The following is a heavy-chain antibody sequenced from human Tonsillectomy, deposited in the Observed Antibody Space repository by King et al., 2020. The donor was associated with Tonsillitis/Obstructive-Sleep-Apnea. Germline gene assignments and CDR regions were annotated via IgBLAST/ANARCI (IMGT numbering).Heavy chain of an antibody. Sequence: QLVQSGSELKKPGASVKVSCKASGYTFTSYAMNCVRQAPGQGLEWMGWIHTNTGYPTYAQGFTGRFVFSLVTSFSTAYLQISSLKAEDTAVYYCASGVVVAATHDAFDIWGQGTMVTVSS. CDR1: GYTFTSYA. V-gene: IGHV7-4-1*02. D-gene: IGHD2-15*01. J-gene: IGHJ3*02. CDR2: IHTNTGYP. CDR3: ASGVVVAATHDAFDI.